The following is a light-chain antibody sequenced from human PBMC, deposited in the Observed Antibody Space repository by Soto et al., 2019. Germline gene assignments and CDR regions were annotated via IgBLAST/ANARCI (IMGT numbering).Light chain of an antibody. CDR2: GAS. Sequence: EIVLTQSPGTLSLSPGERATLSCRASQSVSSSYLAWYQQKPGQAPRLLIYGASSSATGIPDRFSGSGSGTDFTLTISRLEPEDFAVYYCQQYGSSPTFGGGTNVEIK. V-gene: IGKV3-20*01. CDR1: QSVSSSY. J-gene: IGKJ4*01. CDR3: QQYGSSPT.